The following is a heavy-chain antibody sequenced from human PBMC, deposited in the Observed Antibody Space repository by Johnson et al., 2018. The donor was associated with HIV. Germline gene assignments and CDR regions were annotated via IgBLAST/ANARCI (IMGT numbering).Heavy chain of an antibody. CDR3: ARGYYYDSSGSDDAFDI. D-gene: IGHD3-22*01. Sequence: QVQLVESGGGLVKPGGSLRLSCAASGFTFSNAWMSWVRQAPGKGLEWVALILYDGSNKYYAASVTGRFTLSRDNSKNPLALQMNRLRAEDTAVDYCARGYYYDSSGSDDAFDIWGQGTMVTVSS. CDR2: ILYDGSNK. V-gene: IGHV3-30-3*01. CDR1: GFTFSNAW. J-gene: IGHJ3*02.